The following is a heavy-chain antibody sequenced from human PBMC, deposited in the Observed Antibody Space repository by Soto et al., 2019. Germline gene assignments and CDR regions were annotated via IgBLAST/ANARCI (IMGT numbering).Heavy chain of an antibody. V-gene: IGHV5-51*01. D-gene: IGHD3-10*01. Sequence: GESLKISCKGSGYSFTSYWIGWVRQMPGKGLEWMGIIYPGDSDTRYSPSFQGQVTISADKSITTAYLQWSSLKASDTAMYYCARERAYSYGSGSYPGYWGQRTLVTVSS. J-gene: IGHJ4*02. CDR1: GYSFTSYW. CDR2: IYPGDSDT. CDR3: ARERAYSYGSGSYPGY.